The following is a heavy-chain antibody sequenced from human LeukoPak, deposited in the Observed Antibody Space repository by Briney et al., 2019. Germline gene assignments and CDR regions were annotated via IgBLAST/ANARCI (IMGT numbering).Heavy chain of an antibody. V-gene: IGHV1-3*01. D-gene: IGHD3-10*01. Sequence: ASVKVSCKASGYTFTSYAMHWVRQAPGQRLEWMGWINAGNGNTKYSQKFQGRVTITRDTSASTAYMELSSLRSEDTAVYYCARDEGGLWFGESYGVCRYWGQGTLVTVSS. CDR1: GYTFTSYA. J-gene: IGHJ4*02. CDR2: INAGNGNT. CDR3: ARDEGGLWFGESYGVCRY.